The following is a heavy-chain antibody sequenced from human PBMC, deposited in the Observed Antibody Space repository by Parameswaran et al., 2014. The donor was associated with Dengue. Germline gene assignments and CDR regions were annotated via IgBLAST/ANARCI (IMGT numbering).Heavy chain of an antibody. D-gene: IGHD6-19*01. CDR3: ARAYRSDWSDAFGI. CDR2: LYDSGST. V-gene: IGHV4-59*08. CDR1: AISSA. J-gene: IGHJ3*02. Sequence: AISSARWIRQPPGKGLEWIGYLYDSGSTNYNPSLQSRVTISVDTSKNQFSLKLNSVTAADTAIYYCARAYRSDWSDAFGIWGQGTTVTVSS.